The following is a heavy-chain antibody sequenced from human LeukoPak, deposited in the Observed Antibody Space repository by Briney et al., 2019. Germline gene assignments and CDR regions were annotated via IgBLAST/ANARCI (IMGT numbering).Heavy chain of an antibody. CDR1: GYTFTSYD. CDR3: ARGLWFGELSSPYYYYYMDV. D-gene: IGHD3-10*01. CDR2: MNPNSGNT. J-gene: IGHJ6*03. Sequence: ASVKVSCKASGYTFTSYDINWVRQATGQGLEWMGWMNPNSGNTGYAQKFQGRVTITRNTSISTAYMELSSLRSEDTAVYYCARGLWFGELSSPYYYYYMDVWGKGTTVTVSS. V-gene: IGHV1-8*03.